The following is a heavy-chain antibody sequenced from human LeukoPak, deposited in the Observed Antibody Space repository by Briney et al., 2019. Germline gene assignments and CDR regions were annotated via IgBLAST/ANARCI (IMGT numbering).Heavy chain of an antibody. D-gene: IGHD6-13*01. CDR3: TRVSSWYRGEYFQH. Sequence: SETLSLTCAVYGGSFSGYYWSWIRQPPGKGLEWIGEINHSGSTNYNPSLKSRVTISVDTSKNQFPLKLSSVTAADTAVYYCTRVSSWYRGEYFQHWGQGTLVTVSS. CDR2: INHSGST. CDR1: GGSFSGYY. J-gene: IGHJ1*01. V-gene: IGHV4-34*01.